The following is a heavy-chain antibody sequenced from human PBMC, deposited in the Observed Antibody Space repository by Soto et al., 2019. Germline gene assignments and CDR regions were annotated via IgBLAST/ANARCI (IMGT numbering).Heavy chain of an antibody. Sequence: SETLSLTCTVSGGSVSSGSYYWSWIRQPPGKGLEWIGYIYYSGSTNYNPSLKGRVTISVDTSKNQFSLKLSSVTAADTAVYYCARAPGYCSGGSCYSRRNWFDPWGQGTLVTVSS. CDR3: ARAPGYCSGGSCYSRRNWFDP. D-gene: IGHD2-15*01. J-gene: IGHJ5*02. CDR2: IYYSGST. V-gene: IGHV4-61*01. CDR1: GGSVSSGSYY.